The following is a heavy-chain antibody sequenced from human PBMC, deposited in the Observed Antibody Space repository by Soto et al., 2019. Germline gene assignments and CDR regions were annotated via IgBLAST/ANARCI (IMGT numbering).Heavy chain of an antibody. CDR1: GFTFSSYG. D-gene: IGHD2-2*03. CDR2: IWYDGSNK. Sequence: QVQLVESGGGVVQPGRSLRLSCAASGFTFSSYGMHWVRQAPGKGLEWVAVIWYDGSNKYYADSVKGRFTISRDNSKNTLYLQMNSLRAEDTAVYYCARDGGTVDFAYWYFDLWGRGTLVTVSS. V-gene: IGHV3-33*01. J-gene: IGHJ2*01. CDR3: ARDGGTVDFAYWYFDL.